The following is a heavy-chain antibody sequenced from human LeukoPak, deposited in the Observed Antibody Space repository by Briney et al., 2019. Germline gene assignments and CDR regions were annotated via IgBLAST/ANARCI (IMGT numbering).Heavy chain of an antibody. D-gene: IGHD3-22*01. V-gene: IGHV3-33*01. CDR2: IWYDGSNK. CDR1: GFTFSSYG. CDR3: ASAHYYDSSDYYYYGMDA. Sequence: PGRSLRLSCAASGFTFSSYGMHWVRQAPGKGLEWVAVIWYDGSNKYYADSVKGRFTISRDNSKNTLYLQMNSLRAEDTAVYYCASAHYYDSSDYYYYGMDAWGQGTTVTVSS. J-gene: IGHJ6*02.